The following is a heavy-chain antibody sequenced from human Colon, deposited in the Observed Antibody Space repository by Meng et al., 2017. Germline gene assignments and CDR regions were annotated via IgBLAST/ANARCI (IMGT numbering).Heavy chain of an antibody. D-gene: IGHD6-19*01. Sequence: SETRSLTCAVSGYSISSGYYWGWIRLAPGKGLEWIGSINHSGTTYYNPSLKSRVTISHDTSKNQLSLEVNSVTAADTAVYYCARDGSGRGHYWGQGTLGTVSS. V-gene: IGHV4-38-2*02. CDR1: GYSISSGYY. CDR3: ARDGSGRGHY. CDR2: INHSGTT. J-gene: IGHJ4*02.